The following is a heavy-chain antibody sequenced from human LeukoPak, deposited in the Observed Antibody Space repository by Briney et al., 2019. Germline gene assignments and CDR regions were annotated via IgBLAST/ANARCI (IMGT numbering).Heavy chain of an antibody. CDR3: ASPYNSRWYELCY. V-gene: IGHV3-21*01. J-gene: IGHJ4*02. CDR1: GFTFSSYS. D-gene: IGHD6-13*01. CDR2: ISSSSSYI. Sequence: IPGGSLRLSCAASGFTFSSYSMNWVSQAPGKGLEWVSSISSSSSYIYYADSVKGRFTIARDNAKKSLYLQMNSLRAEDTAVYYCASPYNSRWYELCYWGQGTLVTVSS.